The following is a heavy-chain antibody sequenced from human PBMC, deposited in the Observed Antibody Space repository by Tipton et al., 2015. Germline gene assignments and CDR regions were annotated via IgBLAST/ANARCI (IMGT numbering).Heavy chain of an antibody. CDR3: AKANAEVVLLNAYFDY. CDR2: VVYRGGT. V-gene: IGHV4-59*08. CDR1: GGSISGYY. Sequence: TLSLTCTVSGGSISGYYWSWIRQPPGKGLEWIGSVVYRGGTYYSPLLKSRVTISIDAAQNHISLKMTSVTAADTALYYCAKANAEVVLLNAYFDYWGQGTLVTVSS. D-gene: IGHD3-22*01. J-gene: IGHJ4*02.